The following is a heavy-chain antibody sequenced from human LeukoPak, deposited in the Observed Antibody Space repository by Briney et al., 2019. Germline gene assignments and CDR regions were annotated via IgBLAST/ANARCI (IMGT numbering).Heavy chain of an antibody. CDR1: GYTFTGYY. CDR3: ARPKGTSYGPNWYFDL. CDR2: INPNSGGT. V-gene: IGHV1-2*04. Sequence: ASVKVSCKASGYTFTGYYMHWVRQAPGQGLEWMGWINPNSGGTNYAQKFQGWVTMTRDTSISTAYMELSRLRSDDTAVYYCARPKGTSYGPNWYFDLWGRGTLVTVSS. D-gene: IGHD5-18*01. J-gene: IGHJ2*01.